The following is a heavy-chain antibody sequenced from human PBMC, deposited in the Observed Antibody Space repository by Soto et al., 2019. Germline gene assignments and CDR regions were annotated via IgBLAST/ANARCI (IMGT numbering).Heavy chain of an antibody. CDR3: ARDITRAMVRIYYGMD. CDR2: IWYDGSNK. D-gene: IGHD3-10*01. V-gene: IGHV3-33*01. CDR1: GFTFSSYG. Sequence: QVQLVESGGGVVQPGRSLRLSCAASGFTFSSYGMHWVRQAPGKGLEWVAVIWYDGSNKYYADSVKGRFTISRDNSKXXXXXXXXXXXXXXXXXXXCARDITRAMVRIYYGMD. J-gene: IGHJ6*01.